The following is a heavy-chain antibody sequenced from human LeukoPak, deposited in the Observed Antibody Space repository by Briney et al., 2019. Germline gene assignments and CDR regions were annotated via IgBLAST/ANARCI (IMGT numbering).Heavy chain of an antibody. CDR3: ARYGSYPEAFDY. D-gene: IGHD1-26*01. Sequence: PGGSLRLSCAASGFTFSSYNMNWVRQAPGEGLEWVSYIRSSGNTIYYADSVKGRFTISRDNAKNSVYLQMNSLRDEDTAVYYCARYGSYPEAFDYWGQGTLVTVSS. J-gene: IGHJ4*02. CDR1: GFTFSSYN. V-gene: IGHV3-48*02. CDR2: IRSSGNTI.